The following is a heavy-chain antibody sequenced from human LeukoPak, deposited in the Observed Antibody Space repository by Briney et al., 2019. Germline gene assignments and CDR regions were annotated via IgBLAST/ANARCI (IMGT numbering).Heavy chain of an antibody. CDR2: IQNDEIDK. V-gene: IGHV3-30*02. Sequence: GGSLRLSCAASGFTFATYGMHWVRLAPGKGLEWVAFIQNDEIDKFYADSVRGRFTVSRDNSKNTLYLQMNSLRAEDTAVYYCSSSNGWYLDYWGQGTLVTVSS. CDR1: GFTFATYG. D-gene: IGHD6-19*01. J-gene: IGHJ4*02. CDR3: SSSNGWYLDY.